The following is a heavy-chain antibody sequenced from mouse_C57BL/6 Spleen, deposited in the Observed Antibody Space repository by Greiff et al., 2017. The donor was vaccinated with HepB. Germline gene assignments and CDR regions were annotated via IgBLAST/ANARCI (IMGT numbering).Heavy chain of an antibody. J-gene: IGHJ2*01. V-gene: IGHV1-15*01. Sequence: VQLQQSGAELVRPGASVTLSCKASGYTFTDYEMHWVKQTPVHGLEWIGAIDPETGGTAYNQKFKGKAILTADKSSSTAYMELRSLTSEDSAVYYCTRLGGYDPYYFDYWGQGTTLTVSS. CDR1: GYTFTDYE. CDR2: IDPETGGT. CDR3: TRLGGYDPYYFDY. D-gene: IGHD2-2*01.